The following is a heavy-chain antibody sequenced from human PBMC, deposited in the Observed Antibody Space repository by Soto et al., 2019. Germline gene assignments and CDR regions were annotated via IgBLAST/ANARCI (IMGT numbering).Heavy chain of an antibody. CDR3: AKPFRRSGYYYDFWYFDV. CDR2: ISHDGSTK. J-gene: IGHJ2*01. Sequence: QVQLVESGGGVVQPGRSLRLSCAASGLTFSSYGMHWVRQAPGKGLEWVAVISHDGSTKYYADSVRGRFTISRDNSNNTLYLQMDSLRPEDTALYYCAKPFRRSGYYYDFWYFDVWGRGTLVTVSS. CDR1: GLTFSSYG. D-gene: IGHD3-22*01. V-gene: IGHV3-30*18.